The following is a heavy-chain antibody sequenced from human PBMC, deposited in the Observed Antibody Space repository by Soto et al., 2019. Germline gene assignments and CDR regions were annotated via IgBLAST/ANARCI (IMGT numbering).Heavy chain of an antibody. V-gene: IGHV1-46*01. Sequence: QVQLVQSGAEVKKPGASVKVSCKASGYTFTSYYMHWVRQAPGQGLEWMGIINPSGGSTSYAQKFQARVTMTRDTSTSPVYMELSSLRSEDTAVYYCARALDCSGGSCYSVLHYWGQGTLVTVSS. CDR2: INPSGGST. CDR3: ARALDCSGGSCYSVLHY. D-gene: IGHD2-15*01. J-gene: IGHJ4*02. CDR1: GYTFTSYY.